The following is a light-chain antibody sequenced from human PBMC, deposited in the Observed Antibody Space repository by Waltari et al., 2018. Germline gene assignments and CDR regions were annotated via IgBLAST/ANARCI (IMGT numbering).Light chain of an antibody. CDR2: VNSDGTH. J-gene: IGLJ3*02. CDR3: QTWGTGVQWV. Sequence: QPVLTQSPSASASLGASVTPTCTLSSEISSYADVWHQQQPEKGPRYLVKVNSDGTHTKGDGIPDRFSGSSSGAERYLTLSSLQSDDEADYYCQTWGTGVQWVFGGGSKVTVL. V-gene: IGLV4-69*01. CDR1: SEISSYA.